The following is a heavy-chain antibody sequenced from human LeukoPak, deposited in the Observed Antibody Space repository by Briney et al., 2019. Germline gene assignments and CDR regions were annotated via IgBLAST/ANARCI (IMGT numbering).Heavy chain of an antibody. J-gene: IGHJ4*02. CDR2: TSDTGFYI. CDR3: ARSNPGGGTTQARAANF. V-gene: IGHV3-21*01. CDR1: GFPFTDYS. D-gene: IGHD3-16*01. Sequence: KPAGSLRLSCEAPGFPFTDYSMHWVRHAPGKGLEWVASTSDTGFYIYYADSVRGRFTISRATASTSLHLHMNSLRVEDTALYFSARSNPGGGTTQARAANFCGQGTLVTVSS.